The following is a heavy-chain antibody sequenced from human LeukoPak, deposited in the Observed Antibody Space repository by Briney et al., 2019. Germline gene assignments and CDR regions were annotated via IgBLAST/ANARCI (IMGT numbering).Heavy chain of an antibody. CDR2: ISGSGGST. D-gene: IGHD3-3*01. V-gene: IGHV3-23*01. J-gene: IGHJ4*02. CDR1: GFTFSTYA. CDR3: VQGSDFWSRSIFDY. Sequence: GGSLRLSCAASGFTFSTYAMRWGCQAPRKGLEWVSGISGSGGSTYYADSVKGRFTISRDNSKNTLYLQMNSLRVEDTAVYYFVQGSDFWSRSIFDYWGQGTLVTVSS.